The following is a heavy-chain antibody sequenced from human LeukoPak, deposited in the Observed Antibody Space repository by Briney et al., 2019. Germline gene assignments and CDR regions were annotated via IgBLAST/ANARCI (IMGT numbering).Heavy chain of an antibody. CDR3: ARVFGGPVSRRFDP. V-gene: IGHV4-61*02. D-gene: IGHD4-23*01. Sequence: PSETLSLTCTVSGGSISSDNYHWSWIRQPAGKGLEWIGRIYTSGNTNYNPSLKSRVTISVDTSKNQFSLKLSSVTAADTAVYYCARVFGGPVSRRFDPRGQGTLVTVSS. CDR1: GGSISSDNYH. CDR2: IYTSGNT. J-gene: IGHJ5*02.